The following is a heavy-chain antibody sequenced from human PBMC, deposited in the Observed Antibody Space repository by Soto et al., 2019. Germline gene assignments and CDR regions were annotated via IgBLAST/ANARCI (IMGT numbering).Heavy chain of an antibody. V-gene: IGHV3-48*01. D-gene: IGHD2-15*01. CDR1: GFTFSSYN. CDR2: ISRSSSII. CDR3: ARDREYCSGDNCYETGSDY. J-gene: IGHJ4*02. Sequence: GGSLRLSCAASGFTFSSYNMNWVRQAPGKGLDWVSYISRSSSIIYYADSVKGRFTVSRDNAKDSLFLQMNSLRAEDTAVYYCARDREYCSGDNCYETGSDYWGQGTLVTVSS.